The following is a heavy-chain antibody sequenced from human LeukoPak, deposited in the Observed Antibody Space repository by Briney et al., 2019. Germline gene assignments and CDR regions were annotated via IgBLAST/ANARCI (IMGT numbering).Heavy chain of an antibody. CDR2: ITSKANSYAT. CDR1: GFTFSGSA. D-gene: IGHD6-13*01. CDR3: TSPSPWGSSWYQPDY. V-gene: IGHV3-73*01. J-gene: IGHJ4*02. Sequence: GGSLRLSCAASGFTFSGSAMHWVRQASGKGLEWVGRITSKANSYATAYAASVKGRFTISRDDSKNTAYLQMNSLKTEDTAVYYCTSPSPWGSSWYQPDYWGQGTLVTASS.